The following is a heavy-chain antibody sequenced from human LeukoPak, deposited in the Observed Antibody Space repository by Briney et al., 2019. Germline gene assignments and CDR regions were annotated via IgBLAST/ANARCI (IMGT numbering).Heavy chain of an antibody. V-gene: IGHV1-8*01. D-gene: IGHD6-19*01. Sequence: ASVKVSCKASGYTFTTYDINWVRQATGQGLEWMGWMNPNSGNTGYTQKFQGRVTMTRNTSISTVYMELRSLRSEDTAVYYCARGRGSGHKENWFDPWGQGTLVTVSS. J-gene: IGHJ5*02. CDR3: ARGRGSGHKENWFDP. CDR2: MNPNSGNT. CDR1: GYTFTTYD.